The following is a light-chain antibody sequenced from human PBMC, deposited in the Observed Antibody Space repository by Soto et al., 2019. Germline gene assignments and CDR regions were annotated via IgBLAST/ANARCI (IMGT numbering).Light chain of an antibody. CDR1: SSDVRGYNY. CDR2: DVT. CDR3: FSYTRSTARV. Sequence: QSALTQPASVSGSPGQSITISCTGTSSDVRGYNYVSWYQQNPGKAPKLIIYDVTHRPSGVSNRFSGSKSGNTASLTISGLQAEDEADYYCFSYTRSTARVFGGGTKLTVL. V-gene: IGLV2-14*01. J-gene: IGLJ3*02.